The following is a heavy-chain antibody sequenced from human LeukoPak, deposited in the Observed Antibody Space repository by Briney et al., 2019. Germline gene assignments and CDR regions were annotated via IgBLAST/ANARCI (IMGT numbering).Heavy chain of an antibody. CDR2: IYYSGTA. CDR3: ATILISPAGLSDRLDN. V-gene: IGHV4-30-4*01. CDR1: GDSIGSGNNF. D-gene: IGHD2-2*01. Sequence: SQTLSLTCTVSGDSIGSGNNFWSWIRQPPGKGLEWLGYIYYSGTAYYNPSLKRRVSISVDTSKNQFSLKLSSVTPADTAVYYCATILISPAGLSDRLDNWGQGTLVTVSS. J-gene: IGHJ4*02.